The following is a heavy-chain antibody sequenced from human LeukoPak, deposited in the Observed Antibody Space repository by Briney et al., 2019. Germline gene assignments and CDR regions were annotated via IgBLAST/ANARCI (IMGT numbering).Heavy chain of an antibody. CDR3: SRGSDESKTGDT. J-gene: IGHJ5*02. V-gene: IGHV4-34*01. CDR2: IHPYGFT. CDR1: GGSFSNYY. Sequence: SETLSLTCALYGGSFSNYYWSWIRQPPGKGLEWIGEIHPYGFTNFNPSLRSRVSISVDTSKNQFSLKLTSVTAADTAVYYCSRGSDESKTGDTWGQGSLVTVSS. D-gene: IGHD3-9*01.